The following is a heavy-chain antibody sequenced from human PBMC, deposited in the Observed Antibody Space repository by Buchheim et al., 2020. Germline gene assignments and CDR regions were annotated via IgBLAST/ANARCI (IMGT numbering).Heavy chain of an antibody. CDR2: INPNSGGT. Sequence: QVQLVQSGAEVKKPGASVKVSCKASGYTFTGYYMHWVRQAPGQGLEWMGWINPNSGGTNYAQKFQGWVTMTRDTSISTAYMELSRLRSDDTAVYYCARDINPVEMATIPTFDYWGQGTL. D-gene: IGHD5-24*01. V-gene: IGHV1-2*04. J-gene: IGHJ4*02. CDR3: ARDINPVEMATIPTFDY. CDR1: GYTFTGYY.